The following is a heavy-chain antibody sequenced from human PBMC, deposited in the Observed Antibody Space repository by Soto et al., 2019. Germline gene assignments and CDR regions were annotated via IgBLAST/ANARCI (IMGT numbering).Heavy chain of an antibody. J-gene: IGHJ4*02. CDR1: GGSISSGGYY. CDR3: ARADSSTRGYFDY. V-gene: IGHV4-31*03. D-gene: IGHD3-10*01. CDR2: IYYSGST. Sequence: SENLSLTCTVSGGSISSGGYYWSWIRQHPGKGLEWIGYIYYSGSTYYNPSLKSRVTISVDTSKNQFSLKLSSVTAADTAVYYCARADSSTRGYFDYWGQGTLVIVSS.